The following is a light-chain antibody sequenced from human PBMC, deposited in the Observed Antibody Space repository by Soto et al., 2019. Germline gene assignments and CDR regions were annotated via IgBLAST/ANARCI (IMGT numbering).Light chain of an antibody. CDR1: QTVRNNY. J-gene: IGKJ4*01. V-gene: IGKV3-20*01. CDR3: QQFSSYPLT. CDR2: DAS. Sequence: EFVLTQSTGTLSLSPGERATLSCRASQTVRNNYLAWYQQKPGQAPRLLIYDASSRATGIPDRLSGGGSGTDFTLTISRLEPEDFAVYYCQQFSSYPLTFGGGTKVDIK.